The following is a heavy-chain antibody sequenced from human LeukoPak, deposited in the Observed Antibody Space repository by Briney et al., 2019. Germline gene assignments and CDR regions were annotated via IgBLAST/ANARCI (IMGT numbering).Heavy chain of an antibody. CDR2: IIPIFGTA. CDR1: GGTFSSYA. CDR3: ARLGYYDSSGYYRVGASDI. D-gene: IGHD3-22*01. J-gene: IGHJ3*02. V-gene: IGHV1-69*05. Sequence: SVKVSCKASGGTFSSYAISWVRQAPGQGLEWMGRIIPIFGTANYAQKFQGRVTITTDESTSTAYMELSSLRSEDTAVYYCARLGYYDSSGYYRVGASDIWGQGTMVTVSS.